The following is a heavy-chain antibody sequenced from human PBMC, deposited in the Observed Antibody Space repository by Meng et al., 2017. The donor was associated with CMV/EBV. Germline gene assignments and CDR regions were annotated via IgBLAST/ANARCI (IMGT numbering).Heavy chain of an antibody. V-gene: IGHV4-59*01. CDR3: ARHYSGRSYYFDH. CDR1: GGSISSYY. D-gene: IGHD6-19*01. CDR2: IYYSGST. J-gene: IGHJ4*02. Sequence: GSLRLSCIVSGGSISSYYWSWIRQPPGKGLEWIGYIYYSGSTNYNPSLKSRVTISVDTSKNQFALKLSSVTAADTAVYYCARHYSGRSYYFDHWGQGTLVTVSS.